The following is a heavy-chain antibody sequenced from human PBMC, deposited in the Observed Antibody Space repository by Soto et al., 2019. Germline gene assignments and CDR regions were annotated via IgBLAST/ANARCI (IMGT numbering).Heavy chain of an antibody. D-gene: IGHD6-25*01. J-gene: IGHJ4*02. CDR1: GYTFTSHG. V-gene: IGHV1-18*01. Sequence: QVQLVQSGAEVQKPGASVKVSCKASGYTFTSHGIGWVRQAPGQGLEWMGWISTYNGNTNYAQKLQGRVTMTTDTSTNTAYMEVMSLRSDDTAIYYCATITYTSGLDYWCQGTRLTVAS. CDR3: ATITYTSGLDY. CDR2: ISTYNGNT.